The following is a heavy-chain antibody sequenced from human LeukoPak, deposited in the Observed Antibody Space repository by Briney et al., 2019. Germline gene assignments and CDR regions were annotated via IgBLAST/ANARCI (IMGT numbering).Heavy chain of an antibody. Sequence: SVKISCKASGGTFSSYAISWVRQAPGQGLEWMGGIIPIFGTANYAQKFQGRVTITADESTSTAYMELSSMRFEDTAVYYCAREATMIRGVLNWFDSWGQGTLVTVSS. V-gene: IGHV1-69*01. CDR3: AREATMIRGVLNWFDS. D-gene: IGHD3-10*01. CDR1: GGTFSSYA. J-gene: IGHJ5*01. CDR2: IIPIFGTA.